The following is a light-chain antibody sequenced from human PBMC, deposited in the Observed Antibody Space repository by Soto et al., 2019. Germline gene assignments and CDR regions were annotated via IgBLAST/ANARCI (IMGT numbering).Light chain of an antibody. V-gene: IGKV2-30*01. CDR3: MQAAQWPRT. CDR2: KVS. CDR1: QSLVSSDGNTY. Sequence: DVVMTQSPLSLPVTLGQPASISCRSSQSLVSSDGNTYLNWFQQRPGQSPRRLIYKVSNRDSGVPDRFSGSGSGTEFTLTISRVEAEDAGVYYFMQAAQWPRTFGPGTKVDIK. J-gene: IGKJ3*01.